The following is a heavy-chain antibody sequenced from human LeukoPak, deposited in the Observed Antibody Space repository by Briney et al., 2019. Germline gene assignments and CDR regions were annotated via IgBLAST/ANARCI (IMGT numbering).Heavy chain of an antibody. CDR2: ISDTGATT. Sequence: GGSLRLSCAASGFTFSTYAMNWVRQAPGKGLEWVSGISDTGATTVYADSVKGRFTISRDNSKNTVYLQMNSLRGEDTAIYFCATDCCGGECFSHNRDDYWGQGTLVTVPS. V-gene: IGHV3-23*01. CDR1: GFTFSTYA. D-gene: IGHD2-21*01. J-gene: IGHJ4*02. CDR3: ATDCCGGECFSHNRDDY.